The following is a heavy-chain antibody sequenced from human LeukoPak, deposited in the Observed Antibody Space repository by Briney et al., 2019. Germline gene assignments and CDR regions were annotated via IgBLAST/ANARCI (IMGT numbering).Heavy chain of an antibody. CDR3: VREVNHYGLRRNSFDP. V-gene: IGHV4-59*12. CDR2: IYYSGST. CDR1: GGSTSSYY. Sequence: SETLSLTCTVSGGSTSSYYWSWIRQPPGKGLEWIGYIYYSGSTNYNPTLKSRLTMSQDASKNQFSLKLSSVTAADTAVYFCVREVNHYGLRRNSFDPWGQGTRVTVSS. J-gene: IGHJ5*02. D-gene: IGHD3-10*01.